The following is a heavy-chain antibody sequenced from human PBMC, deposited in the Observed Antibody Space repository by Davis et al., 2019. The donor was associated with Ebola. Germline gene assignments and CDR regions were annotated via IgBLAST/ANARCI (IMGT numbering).Heavy chain of an antibody. CDR2: ISGTGGTI. CDR1: GFGFSDYY. Sequence: PGGSLRLSCAASGFGFSDYYINWIRRTPGKGLEWVSYISGTGGTIYYADSVKGRFTISRDNAKKSLYLQMNTLRADGTAIYYCARATHYYLDYWGRGTLVTVSS. CDR3: ARATHYYLDY. J-gene: IGHJ4*02. D-gene: IGHD1-1*01. V-gene: IGHV3-11*01.